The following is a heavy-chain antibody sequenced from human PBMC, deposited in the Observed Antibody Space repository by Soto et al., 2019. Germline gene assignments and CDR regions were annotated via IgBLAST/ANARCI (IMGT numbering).Heavy chain of an antibody. CDR2: ISAYNGNT. CDR1: GYTFTSYG. CDR3: ARDGRGAYYDFWSGHYSPYYYGMDV. V-gene: IGHV1-18*01. D-gene: IGHD3-3*01. J-gene: IGHJ6*02. Sequence: GASVKVSCKASGYTFTSYGISWVRQAPGQGLEWMGWISAYNGNTNYAQKLQGRVTMTTDTSTSTAYMELRSLRSDDTAVYYCARDGRGAYYDFWSGHYSPYYYGMDVWGQGTTVTVSS.